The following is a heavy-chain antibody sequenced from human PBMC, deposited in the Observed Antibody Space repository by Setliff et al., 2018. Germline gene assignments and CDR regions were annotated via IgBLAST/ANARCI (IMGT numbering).Heavy chain of an antibody. CDR3: AKDWNDSSGYYGRVLDY. J-gene: IGHJ4*02. Sequence: PGGSLRLSCVASGFTFSSYAMSWVRQAPGKGLEWVSAISGSSGNTFYADSVKGRFTISRENSKDTLYLQMNSLRAEDTAVYYCAKDWNDSSGYYGRVLDYWGQGTLVTVSS. CDR1: GFTFSSYA. CDR2: ISGSSGNT. D-gene: IGHD3-22*01. V-gene: IGHV3-23*01.